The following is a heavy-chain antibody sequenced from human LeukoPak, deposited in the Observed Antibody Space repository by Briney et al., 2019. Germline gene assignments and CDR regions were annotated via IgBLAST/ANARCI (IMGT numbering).Heavy chain of an antibody. CDR2: IYYSGST. CDR3: ARNVGWYSHDS. CDR1: GGSFSSSSYY. J-gene: IGHJ4*02. V-gene: IGHV4-39*07. Sequence: SETLSLTCTVSGGSFSSSSYYWGWIRQPPGKGLEWIGSIYYSGSTYYNPSLKSRVTISVDTSKNQFSLKLSSVTAADTAVYYCARNVGWYSHDSWGQGTLVTVSS. D-gene: IGHD6-19*01.